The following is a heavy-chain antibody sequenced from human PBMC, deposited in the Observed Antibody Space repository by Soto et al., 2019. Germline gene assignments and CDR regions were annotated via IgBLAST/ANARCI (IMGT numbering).Heavy chain of an antibody. J-gene: IGHJ1*01. CDR3: ASAPACTNGVCYLRYFQH. Sequence: QVQLVQSGAEVKKPGASVKVSCKASGYTFTSYDINWVRQATGQGLEWMGWMNPNSGNTGYAQKFQGRVTKTRNTSISTAHMELSSLRSEDTAVYYCASAPACTNGVCYLRYFQHWGQGTLVTVSS. CDR2: MNPNSGNT. D-gene: IGHD2-8*01. V-gene: IGHV1-8*01. CDR1: GYTFTSYD.